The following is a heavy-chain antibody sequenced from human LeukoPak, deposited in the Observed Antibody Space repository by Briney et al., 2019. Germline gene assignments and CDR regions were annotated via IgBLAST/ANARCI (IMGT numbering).Heavy chain of an antibody. V-gene: IGHV3-7*01. Sequence: GGSLRLSCAASGFTFSSYGMHWVRQAPGKGLEWVANIKQDGSEKYYVDSVKGRFTISRDNAKNSLYLQMNSLRTEDTAVYYCARDGVVVTVSPEIDAFDIWGQGTMVTVSS. J-gene: IGHJ3*02. CDR3: ARDGVVVTVSPEIDAFDI. CDR2: IKQDGSEK. D-gene: IGHD2-21*02. CDR1: GFTFSSYG.